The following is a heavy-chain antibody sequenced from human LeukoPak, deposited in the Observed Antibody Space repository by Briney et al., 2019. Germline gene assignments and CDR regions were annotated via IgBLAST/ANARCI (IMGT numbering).Heavy chain of an antibody. CDR1: GFTVSSNY. D-gene: IGHD6-25*01. J-gene: IGHJ4*02. Sequence: GGSLRLSCAASGFTVSSNYMSWVRQAPGKGLEWVSVIYSGGSTYYADSVKGRFTISRDNSKNTLYLQMDSLRAADTAVYYCAKDFIAGATLVYDYWGQGTLVTVSS. CDR2: IYSGGST. V-gene: IGHV3-66*01. CDR3: AKDFIAGATLVYDY.